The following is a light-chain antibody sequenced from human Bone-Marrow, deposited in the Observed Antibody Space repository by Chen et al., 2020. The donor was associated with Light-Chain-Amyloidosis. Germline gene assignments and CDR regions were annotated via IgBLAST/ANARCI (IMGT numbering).Light chain of an antibody. J-gene: IGKJ1*01. CDR1: QSLLYSNGVTY. V-gene: IGKV2D-29*01. Sequence: VVMTQTQLSLSVTPGQQASIYCKSSQSLLYSNGVTYLYWFLQKPGQPPQLLIYEAFNRCSGVPHRCSGSGSGTDFTLKISRVEAEDVGTYYCMQSIHLRTFCQGTKVEIK. CDR3: MQSIHLRT. CDR2: EAF.